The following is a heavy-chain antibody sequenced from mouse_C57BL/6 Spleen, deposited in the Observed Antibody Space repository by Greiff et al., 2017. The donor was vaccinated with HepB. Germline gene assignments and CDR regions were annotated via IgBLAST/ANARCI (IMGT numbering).Heavy chain of an antibody. CDR1: GYTFTSYW. D-gene: IGHD1-1*01. Sequence: QVQLQQPGAELVRPGSSVKLSCKASGYTFTSYWMDWVKQRPGQGLEWIGNIYPSDSETHYNQKFKDKATLTVDKSSSTAYMQLSSLTSEDSAIYYCARGDYGYAMDYWGQGTSVTVSS. CDR3: ARGDYGYAMDY. CDR2: IYPSDSET. J-gene: IGHJ4*01. V-gene: IGHV1-61*01.